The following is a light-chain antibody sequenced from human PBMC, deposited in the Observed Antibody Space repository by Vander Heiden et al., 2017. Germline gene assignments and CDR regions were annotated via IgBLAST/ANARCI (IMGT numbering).Light chain of an antibody. CDR1: QSVLSSSNNKNY. V-gene: IGKV4-1*01. CDR2: WAS. Sequence: DIVITQSQDYLAVSLGERATINCKSSQSVLSSSNNKNYLAWYQQIPGQPPKLLINWASTRESGVPDRFSGSGSGTDFTLTISSLQAEDVAVYYCQQSSTAPLTFGGGTKVEIK. CDR3: QQSSTAPLT. J-gene: IGKJ4*01.